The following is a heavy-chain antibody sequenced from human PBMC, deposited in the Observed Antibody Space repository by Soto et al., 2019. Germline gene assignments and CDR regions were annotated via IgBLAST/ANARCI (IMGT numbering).Heavy chain of an antibody. CDR3: ARYKSVLRYFDWPPQSEYYGMDV. CDR1: GGSFSGYY. J-gene: IGHJ6*02. D-gene: IGHD3-9*01. CDR2: INHSGST. Sequence: SETLSLTCAVYGGSFSGYYWSWIRQPPGKGLEWIGEINHSGSTNYNPSLKSRVTISVDTSKNQFSLKLSSVTAADTAVYYCARYKSVLRYFDWPPQSEYYGMDVWGQGTTVTVSS. V-gene: IGHV4-34*01.